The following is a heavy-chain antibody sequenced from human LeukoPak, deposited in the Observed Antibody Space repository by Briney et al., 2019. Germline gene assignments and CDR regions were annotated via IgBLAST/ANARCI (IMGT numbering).Heavy chain of an antibody. CDR3: AKDGWLAAEYYFDY. CDR2: ISYDGSNK. J-gene: IGHJ4*02. D-gene: IGHD6-19*01. Sequence: PGRSLRLSCAASGFTFSSYGMHWVRQAPGKGLEWEAVISYDGSNKYYADSVKGRFTISRDNSKNTLYLQMNSLRAEDTAVYYCAKDGWLAAEYYFDYWGQGTLVTVSS. V-gene: IGHV3-30*18. CDR1: GFTFSSYG.